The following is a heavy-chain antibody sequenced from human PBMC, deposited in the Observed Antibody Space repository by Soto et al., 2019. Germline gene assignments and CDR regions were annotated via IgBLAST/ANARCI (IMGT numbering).Heavy chain of an antibody. J-gene: IGHJ4*02. V-gene: IGHV3-48*02. CDR2: ISSSSSTI. Sequence: EMQLVESGGGLVQPGGSMRLSCAASGFTFSSYSMNWVRQAPGKGLEWVSYISSSSSTIYYADSVKGRFTISRDNAKNSLYLQMNSLRDEDTAVYYCAREINYYYSSGYSYYFDYWGQGTLVTVSS. D-gene: IGHD3-22*01. CDR1: GFTFSSYS. CDR3: AREINYYYSSGYSYYFDY.